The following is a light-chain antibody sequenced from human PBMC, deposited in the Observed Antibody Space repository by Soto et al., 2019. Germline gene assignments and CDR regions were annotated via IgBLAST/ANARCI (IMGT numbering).Light chain of an antibody. Sequence: QSALTQPASVSGSPGQSITISCTGTSSDVGGYNFVSWYQQHPGKAPKLMIYDVSNRPSGVSNRFSGSKSGKTASLTISGLQAEDEADYYCSSYTNTNTRVRFGGGTKLTGL. J-gene: IGLJ2*01. CDR2: DVS. CDR1: SSDVGGYNF. V-gene: IGLV2-14*01. CDR3: SSYTNTNTRVR.